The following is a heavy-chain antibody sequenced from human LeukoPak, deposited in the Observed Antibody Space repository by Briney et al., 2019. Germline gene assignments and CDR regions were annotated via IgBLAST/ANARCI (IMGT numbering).Heavy chain of an antibody. CDR3: AKGSIAAAGTFDY. Sequence: GGSLRLSCAASGFTFSTYGMHWVRQAPGKGLEWVAFIRYDGSNKYYADSVKGRFTISRDNSKNTLFLQMNSLRAEDTAVYYRAKGSIAAAGTFDYWGQGTLVTVSS. CDR1: GFTFSTYG. V-gene: IGHV3-30*02. D-gene: IGHD6-13*01. CDR2: IRYDGSNK. J-gene: IGHJ4*02.